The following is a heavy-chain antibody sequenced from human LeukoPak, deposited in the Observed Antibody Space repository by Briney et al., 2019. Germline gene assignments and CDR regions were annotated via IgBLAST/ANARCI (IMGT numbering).Heavy chain of an antibody. Sequence: PSGTLSLTCAVSGGSISSSNWWSWVRQPPGKGLEWIGEIYHSGSTNYNPSLKSRVTISVDKSKNQFSLKLSSVTAADTAVYYCARDPSSSWKSWFDPWGQGTLVTVSS. D-gene: IGHD6-13*01. V-gene: IGHV4-4*02. J-gene: IGHJ5*02. CDR2: IYHSGST. CDR1: GGSISSSNW. CDR3: ARDPSSSWKSWFDP.